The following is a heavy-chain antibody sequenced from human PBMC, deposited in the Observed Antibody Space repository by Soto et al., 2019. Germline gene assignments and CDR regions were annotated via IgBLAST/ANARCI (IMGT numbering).Heavy chain of an antibody. CDR3: ARDVGLDSDDFFAY. V-gene: IGHV3-23*01. CDR2: IRGDGGQT. CDR1: GFTFPSYG. Sequence: VQLFASGGGSARPGGSLRLSCTASGFTFPSYGMGWVRQAPGKALQWVSTIRGDGGQTHYTDSVKGRFSISRDNSKNTVYLQMDSLRAEDTAMYFCARDVGLDSDDFFAYWGQGTQVTVSS. J-gene: IGHJ4*02. D-gene: IGHD3-9*01.